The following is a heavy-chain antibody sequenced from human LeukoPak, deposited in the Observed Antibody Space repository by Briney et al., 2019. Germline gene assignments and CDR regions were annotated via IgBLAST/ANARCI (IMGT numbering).Heavy chain of an antibody. V-gene: IGHV1-69*13. CDR3: ARDSDEWELSPNFDY. Sequence: ASVKVSCKASGGTFSSYAISWVRQAPGQGLEWMGGIIPIFGTANYAQKFQGRSTITSDESTSTAYMELSSLRSEDTAVYYCARDSDEWELSPNFDYWGQGTLVTVSS. CDR2: IIPIFGTA. D-gene: IGHD1-26*01. J-gene: IGHJ4*02. CDR1: GGTFSSYA.